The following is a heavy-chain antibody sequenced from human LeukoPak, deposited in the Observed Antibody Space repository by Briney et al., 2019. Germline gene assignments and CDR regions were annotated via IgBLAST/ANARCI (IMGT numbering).Heavy chain of an antibody. CDR3: ARDKAWNS. CDR2: IKQDGSEK. V-gene: IGHV3-7*01. Sequence: GGSLRLSCAASGFTFSSCWMSWVRQAPGKGLEWVANIKQDGSEKYYVDSVKGRFTISRDNAKNSLYLQMNSLRVEDTAVYYCARDKAWNSWGQGTLVTVSS. D-gene: IGHD1-7*01. CDR1: GFTFSSCW. J-gene: IGHJ4*02.